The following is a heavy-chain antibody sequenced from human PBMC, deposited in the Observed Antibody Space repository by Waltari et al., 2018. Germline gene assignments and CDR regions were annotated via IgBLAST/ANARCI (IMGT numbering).Heavy chain of an antibody. Sequence: EVQLVESGGDLVQPGRSLRLSCTASGFTLGDYAMTWVRQVPGKGLEWVALIRSKDYGGTTKDAASVKGRFTISRDESKNIAYLQMNSLETEDTAMYFCTRVRSWGLLEYWGQGTLVTVSS. CDR3: TRVRSWGLLEY. CDR1: GFTLGDYA. D-gene: IGHD3-16*01. CDR2: IRSKDYGGTT. J-gene: IGHJ4*02. V-gene: IGHV3-49*04.